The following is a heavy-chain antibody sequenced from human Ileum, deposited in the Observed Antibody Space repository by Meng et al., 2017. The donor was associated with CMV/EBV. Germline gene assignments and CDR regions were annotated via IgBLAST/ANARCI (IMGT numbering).Heavy chain of an antibody. J-gene: IGHJ4*02. V-gene: IGHV4-59*10. CDR1: GESFSHYY. D-gene: IGHD3-10*01. CDR2: IYTRGTT. Sequence: LQQWGAGLLKPSWTLTPTCAFYGESFSHYYCPWIRQPAVQGLDWIRRIYTRGTTNYNPSLKSRVTISIDTSKNQFSLELTSVSAADTGVYYCVRDSGSQFQAFVYWGQGALVTVSS. CDR3: VRDSGSQFQAFVY.